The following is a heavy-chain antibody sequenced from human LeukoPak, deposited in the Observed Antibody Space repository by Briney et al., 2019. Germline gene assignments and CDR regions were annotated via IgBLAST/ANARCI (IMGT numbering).Heavy chain of an antibody. Sequence: KASETLSLTCAVYGGSFSGYYWSWIRQPPGKGLEWIGEINHSGSTYYNPSLKSRVTISVDTSKNQFSLKLSSVTAADTAVYYCARERYSSSWYWNYFDYWGQGTLVTVSS. V-gene: IGHV4-34*09. D-gene: IGHD6-13*01. CDR2: INHSGST. CDR3: ARERYSSSWYWNYFDY. CDR1: GGSFSGYY. J-gene: IGHJ4*02.